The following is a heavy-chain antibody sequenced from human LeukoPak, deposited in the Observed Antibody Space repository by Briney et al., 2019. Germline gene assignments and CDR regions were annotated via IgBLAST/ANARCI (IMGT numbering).Heavy chain of an antibody. CDR2: IYHSGST. V-gene: IGHV4-39*07. CDR1: GGSISSSSYY. D-gene: IGHD2-15*01. J-gene: IGHJ4*02. CDR3: AGEGIVVVVAAIGFDY. Sequence: PSETLSLTCTVSGGSISSSSYYWGWIRQPPGKGLEWIGSIYHSGSTYYNPSLKSRVTISVDTSKNQFSLKLSSVTAADTAVYYCAGEGIVVVVAAIGFDYWGQGTLVTVSS.